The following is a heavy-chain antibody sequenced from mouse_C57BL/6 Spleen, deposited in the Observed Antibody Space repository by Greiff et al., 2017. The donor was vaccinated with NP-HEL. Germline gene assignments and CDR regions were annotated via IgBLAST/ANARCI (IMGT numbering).Heavy chain of an antibody. Sequence: EVQLQQSGPGLVKPSQSLSLTCSVTGYSITSGYYWNWIRQFPGNKLEWMGYISYDGSNKYNPSLNNRISITRDTSTHQFFLKLNSVTTEDTATYYCARDADDYDYAMDYWGQGTSVTVSS. D-gene: IGHD2-4*01. V-gene: IGHV3-6*01. J-gene: IGHJ4*01. CDR1: GYSITSGYY. CDR2: ISYDGSN. CDR3: ARDADDYDYAMDY.